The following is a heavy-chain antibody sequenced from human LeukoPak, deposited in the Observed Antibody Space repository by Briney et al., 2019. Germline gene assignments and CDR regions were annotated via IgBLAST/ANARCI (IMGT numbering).Heavy chain of an antibody. Sequence: PSETLSLTCTVSGGSISSSSYYWGWIRQPPGKGLEWIGSIYYSGSTYYNPSLKSRVTISVDTSKNQFSLKLSSVTAADTAVYYCARTGGRRGSGWYEFLPGDAFDIWGQGTMVTVSS. CDR3: ARTGGRRGSGWYEFLPGDAFDI. J-gene: IGHJ3*02. CDR1: GGSISSSSYY. D-gene: IGHD6-19*01. V-gene: IGHV4-39*07. CDR2: IYYSGST.